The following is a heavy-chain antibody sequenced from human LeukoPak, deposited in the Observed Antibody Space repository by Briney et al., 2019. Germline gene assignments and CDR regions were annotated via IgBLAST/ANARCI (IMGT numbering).Heavy chain of an antibody. V-gene: IGHV3-23*01. CDR3: ARDPTEGFEELLSPPDY. Sequence: GGSLRLSCAASGFTFSTFAMIWVRQPPGKGLEWVSSIFPSGGEIHYADSVRGRFTISRDNSKSTLSLQMNSLRAEDTALYYCARDPTEGFEELLSPPDYWGQGTLVTVSS. CDR2: IFPSGGEI. CDR1: GFTFSTFA. D-gene: IGHD3-10*01. J-gene: IGHJ4*02.